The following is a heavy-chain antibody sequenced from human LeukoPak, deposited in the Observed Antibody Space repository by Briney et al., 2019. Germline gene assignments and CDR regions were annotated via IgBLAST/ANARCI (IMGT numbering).Heavy chain of an antibody. CDR2: ISAYNGNT. V-gene: IGHV1-18*04. CDR3: ARLVNRAGVDY. D-gene: IGHD6-13*01. Sequence: ASVKVSCKASGYTFTSYGISWVRQAPGQGLEWTGWISAYNGNTNYAQKLQGRVTMTRNTSISTAYMELSSLRSEDTAVYYCARLVNRAGVDYWGQGTLVTVSS. J-gene: IGHJ4*02. CDR1: GYTFTSYG.